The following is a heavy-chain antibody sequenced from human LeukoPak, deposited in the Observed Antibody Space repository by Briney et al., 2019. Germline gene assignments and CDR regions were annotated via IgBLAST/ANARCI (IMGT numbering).Heavy chain of an antibody. CDR1: GDSISSSNW. D-gene: IGHD2-15*01. J-gene: IGHJ5*02. Sequence: SETLSLTCAVSGDSISSSNWWSWVRQPPGKGLEWIGEIYHSGSTNYDPSLKSRVTISVDKSKNQFSLKLSSVTAADTAVYYCARVFRGYCSGGSCYSGWFDPWGQGTLVTVSS. CDR3: ARVFRGYCSGGSCYSGWFDP. V-gene: IGHV4-4*02. CDR2: IYHSGST.